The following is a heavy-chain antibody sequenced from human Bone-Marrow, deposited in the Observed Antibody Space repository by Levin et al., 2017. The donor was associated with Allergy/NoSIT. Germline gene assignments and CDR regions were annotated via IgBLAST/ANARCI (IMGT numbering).Heavy chain of an antibody. CDR1: GFTFSTFR. Sequence: PGGSLRLSCAASGFTFSTFRMHWVRQAPGKGLVWVSLINSDGSDTNYADSVKGRFTISRDNAKNTLSLQMDSLRAEDTAVYYCARDGGGLAVWGQGTTVTVSS. CDR2: INSDGSDT. D-gene: IGHD3-10*01. V-gene: IGHV3-74*01. J-gene: IGHJ6*02. CDR3: ARDGGGLAV.